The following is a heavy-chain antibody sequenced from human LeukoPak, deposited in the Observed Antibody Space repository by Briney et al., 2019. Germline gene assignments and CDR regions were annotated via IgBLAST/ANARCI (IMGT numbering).Heavy chain of an antibody. V-gene: IGHV4-4*02. CDR3: ARASHDYGDYSHFDY. D-gene: IGHD4-17*01. CDR1: GGSISSSNG. J-gene: IGHJ4*02. Sequence: SETLSLTCTVSGGSISSSNGWSWVRQPPGKGLEWIGEIYHSGSTNYNPSLKSRVTIAVDKSKNQFSLKLSSVTAADTAVYYCARASHDYGDYSHFDYWGQGTLVTVSS. CDR2: IYHSGST.